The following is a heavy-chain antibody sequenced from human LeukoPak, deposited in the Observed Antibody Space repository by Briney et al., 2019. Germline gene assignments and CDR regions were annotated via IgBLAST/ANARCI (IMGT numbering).Heavy chain of an antibody. D-gene: IGHD2-15*01. CDR1: GGSISNY. CDR2: IYYTGTT. CDR3: ARGGWRLDY. V-gene: IGHV4-59*01. Sequence: SETLSLTCTVSGGSISNYWSWLRQPPGKGLEWIGYIYYTGTTNYNPSLKSRVTISVDTSKNQFSLKLSSVTAADTAVYYCARGGWRLDYWGQGTLVTVSS. J-gene: IGHJ4*02.